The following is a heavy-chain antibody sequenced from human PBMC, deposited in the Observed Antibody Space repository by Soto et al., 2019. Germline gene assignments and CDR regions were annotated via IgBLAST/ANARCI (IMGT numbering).Heavy chain of an antibody. CDR3: ARQGSWPYYYYGLDV. CDR1: GYTFTTSG. J-gene: IGHJ6*02. V-gene: IGHV1-18*01. CDR2: ISTYNGDT. Sequence: QVQLVQSGPEVRKPGASVKVSCEASGYTFTTSGISWVRQGPGHGLQWMGWISTYNGDTNSAQNSQGSVPMTAVTSTGKAYTELMSLKSDDTAVYYCARQGSWPYYYYGLDVWGQGTAGTVSS. D-gene: IGHD1-26*01.